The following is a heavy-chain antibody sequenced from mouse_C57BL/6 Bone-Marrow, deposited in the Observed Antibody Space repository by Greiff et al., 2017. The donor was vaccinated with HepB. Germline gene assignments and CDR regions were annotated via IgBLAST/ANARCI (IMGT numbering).Heavy chain of an antibody. V-gene: IGHV5-4*01. CDR1: GFTFSSYA. CDR2: ISDGGSYT. D-gene: IGHD2-4*01. CDR3: ARERTMITNFDV. Sequence: DVKLVESGGGLVKPGGSLKLSCAASGFTFSSYAMSWVRQTPEKRLEWVATISDGGSYTYYPDNVKGRFTISRDNAKNNLYLQMSHLKSEDTAMYYCARERTMITNFDVWGTGTTVTVSS. J-gene: IGHJ1*03.